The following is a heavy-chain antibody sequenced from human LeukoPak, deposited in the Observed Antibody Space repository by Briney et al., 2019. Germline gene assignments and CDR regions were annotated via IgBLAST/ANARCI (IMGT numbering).Heavy chain of an antibody. J-gene: IGHJ3*02. CDR2: INTDGRTT. D-gene: IGHD4-23*01. Sequence: GGSLRLSSAASGFTFSGYWMHWVRQVPGKGLVWFSRINTDGRTTSYADSVKGRFTISRDNAENTLYLQMNSLRAEDTAVYHCVSHVYGGSPFDIWGQGTMVTVSS. CDR3: VSHVYGGSPFDI. V-gene: IGHV3-74*01. CDR1: GFTFSGYW.